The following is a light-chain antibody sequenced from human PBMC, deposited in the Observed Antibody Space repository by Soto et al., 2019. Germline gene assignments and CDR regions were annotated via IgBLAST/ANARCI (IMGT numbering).Light chain of an antibody. CDR2: AAS. Sequence: IRMTQSPSSLSASTGDRVTITCRASQGISNYLVWYQQQPGKAPKVLIHAASTLQSGVSSRFSGSGSGTDFTLTISRLQSEDFATYYCQQYSSYPWTFGQGTKVEV. CDR1: QGISNY. V-gene: IGKV1-8*01. J-gene: IGKJ1*01. CDR3: QQYSSYPWT.